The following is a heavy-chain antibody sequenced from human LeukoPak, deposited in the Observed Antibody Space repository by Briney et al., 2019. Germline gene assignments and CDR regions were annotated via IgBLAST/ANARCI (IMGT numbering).Heavy chain of an antibody. Sequence: SVKVSCKASGYTFTSYAISWVRQAPGQGLEWMGRIIPILGIANYAQKFQGRVTITADKSTSTAYMELSSLRSEDTAVYYCARYYDFWSGYSHGRDYYGMDVWGQGTTVTVSS. CDR2: IIPILGIA. CDR3: ARYYDFWSGYSHGRDYYGMDV. D-gene: IGHD3-3*01. J-gene: IGHJ6*02. CDR1: GYTFTSYA. V-gene: IGHV1-69*04.